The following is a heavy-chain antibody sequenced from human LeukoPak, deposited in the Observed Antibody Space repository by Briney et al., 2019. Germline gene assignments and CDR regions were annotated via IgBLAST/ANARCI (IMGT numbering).Heavy chain of an antibody. D-gene: IGHD3-3*01. CDR1: GFPFSGYS. CDR2: INWNGGST. V-gene: IGHV3-20*04. J-gene: IGHJ6*03. Sequence: PGGSLRLSCAGSGFPFSGYSMNWVRQTPGKGLEWVSGINWNGGSTGYADSVKGRFTISRDNAKNSLYLQMNSLRAEDTALYYCARYSYYDFWSGYMDVWGKGTTVTVSS. CDR3: ARYSYYDFWSGYMDV.